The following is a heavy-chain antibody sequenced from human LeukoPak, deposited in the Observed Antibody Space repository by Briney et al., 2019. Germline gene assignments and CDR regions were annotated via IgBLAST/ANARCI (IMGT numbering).Heavy chain of an antibody. Sequence: SETLSLTCTVSGGSISSSTSGWGWYWGWIRQPPGKGLEWIGSIYYSGSTYYNPSLKGRVTISVDASKNQFSLKLSSVTAADTAVYYCARGSKIYSSSWYDKKYYMDVWGKGTTVTVSS. CDR1: GGSISSSTSGWGWY. D-gene: IGHD6-13*01. J-gene: IGHJ6*03. V-gene: IGHV4-39*07. CDR2: IYYSGST. CDR3: ARGSKIYSSSWYDKKYYMDV.